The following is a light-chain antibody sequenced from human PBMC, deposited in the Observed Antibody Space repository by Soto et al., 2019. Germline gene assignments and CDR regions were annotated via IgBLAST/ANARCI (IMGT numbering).Light chain of an antibody. CDR3: GTWDSSLSAGGV. J-gene: IGLJ3*02. Sequence: QSVLTQPPSVSAAPGQKVTISCSGSSSNIGNNYVSWYQQLPGTAPKLLIYDNNKRPSGIPDRFSGSKSGTSATLGITGLQTGDEAGYYCGTWDSSLSAGGVFGGGTKLTVL. CDR1: SSNIGNNY. CDR2: DNN. V-gene: IGLV1-51*01.